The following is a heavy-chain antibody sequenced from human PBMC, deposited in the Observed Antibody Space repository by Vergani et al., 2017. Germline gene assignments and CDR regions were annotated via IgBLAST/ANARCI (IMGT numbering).Heavy chain of an antibody. V-gene: IGHV3-23*01. D-gene: IGHD3-16*01. CDR2: ISGSGGST. Sequence: EVQLLESGGGLVQPGGSLRLSCAASGFTFSSYAMSWVRQAPGKGLEWVSAISGSGGSTYYADSVKGRFTISRDNSKNTLYLQMNSLRAEDTAVYYCAKTGGAMVMTGGXFDLWGRGTLVTVSS. CDR1: GFTFSSYA. J-gene: IGHJ2*01. CDR3: AKTGGAMVMTGGXFDL.